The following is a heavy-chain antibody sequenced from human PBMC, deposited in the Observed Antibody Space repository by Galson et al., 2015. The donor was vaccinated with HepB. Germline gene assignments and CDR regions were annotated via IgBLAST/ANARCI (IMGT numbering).Heavy chain of an antibody. CDR3: ARDQPCSSRSCSFDY. CDR2: IYSGGST. D-gene: IGHD2-15*01. Sequence: SLRLSCAASGFTVSSDSMNWVRQAPGKGLEWVSVIYSGGSTHYADSVKGRFTISRDTSKNTLYLQMNSLRAEDTAVYYCARDQPCSSRSCSFDYWGQGTLVTVSS. CDR1: GFTVSSDS. V-gene: IGHV3-53*01. J-gene: IGHJ4*02.